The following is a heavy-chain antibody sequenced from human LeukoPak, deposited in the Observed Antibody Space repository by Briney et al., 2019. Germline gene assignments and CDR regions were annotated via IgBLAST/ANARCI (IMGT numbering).Heavy chain of an antibody. D-gene: IGHD6-13*01. CDR3: ARGGIAAAGTLGY. CDR2: IYYSGST. Sequence: SETLSLTCTVSGGSISSGGYYWSWIRQHPGKGLEWIGYIYYSGSTYYNPSLKSRVIISVDTSKNQFSLKLSSVTAADTAVYYCARGGIAAAGTLGYWGQGTLVTVSS. J-gene: IGHJ4*02. CDR1: GGSISSGGYY. V-gene: IGHV4-31*03.